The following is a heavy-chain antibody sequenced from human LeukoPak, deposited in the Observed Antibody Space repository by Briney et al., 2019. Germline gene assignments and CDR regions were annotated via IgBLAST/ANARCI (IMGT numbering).Heavy chain of an antibody. Sequence: SETLSLTCTVSGGSISSSSYYWGWIRQPPGKGLEWIGSIYYSGSTYYNPSLKSRVTISVDTSKNQFSLKLSSVTAADTAVYFCARGGYYGSGNDFRFDPWGQGTLVTVSS. V-gene: IGHV4-39*01. D-gene: IGHD3-10*01. CDR2: IYYSGST. J-gene: IGHJ5*02. CDR1: GGSISSSSYY. CDR3: ARGGYYGSGNDFRFDP.